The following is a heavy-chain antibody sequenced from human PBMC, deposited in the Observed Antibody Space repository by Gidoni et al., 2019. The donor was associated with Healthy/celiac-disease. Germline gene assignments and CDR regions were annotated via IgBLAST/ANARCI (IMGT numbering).Heavy chain of an antibody. CDR1: GFTFSNAW. J-gene: IGHJ4*02. CDR2: MKSKTGGGTT. D-gene: IGHD3-10*01. CDR3: TTERGSMVRGVIEGTFDY. V-gene: IGHV3-15*07. Sequence: EVPLVASGGGLVKPGGSLRLYCAASGFTFSNAWLNWVRQAPGKGLEWVGRMKSKTGGGTTDYAAHVKGRFTISRDDSKNTLRLQMNSRKTEDTAVYYCTTERGSMVRGVIEGTFDYWGQGTLVTVSS.